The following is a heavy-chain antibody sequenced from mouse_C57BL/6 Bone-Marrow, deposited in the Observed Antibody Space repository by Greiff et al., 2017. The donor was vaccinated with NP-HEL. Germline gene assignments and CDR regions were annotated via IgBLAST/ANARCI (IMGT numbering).Heavy chain of an antibody. CDR1: GYTFTSYW. Sequence: QVQLQQPGAELVRPGTSVKLSCKASGYTFTSYWMHWVKQRPGQGLEWIGVIDPSDSYTNYNQKFKGKATLTVDTSSSTAYMQLSSLTSEDSAVYYCAGGGSPPWYWGQGTSVTVSS. CDR2: IDPSDSYT. J-gene: IGHJ4*01. D-gene: IGHD1-1*01. V-gene: IGHV1-59*01. CDR3: AGGGSPPWY.